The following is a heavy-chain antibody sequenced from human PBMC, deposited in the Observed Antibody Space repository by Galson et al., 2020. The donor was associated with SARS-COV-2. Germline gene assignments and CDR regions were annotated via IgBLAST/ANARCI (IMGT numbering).Heavy chain of an antibody. CDR3: ARDVSGGASDI. Sequence: QLGESLKISCAASGSTFTNYAIHWVRQAPGKGLEWVAVISHDGRIEVYADSVKGRFTISRDNSENMLFLQMDSLRADDTAVYYCARDVSGGASDIWGQGTMVTVSS. CDR2: ISHDGRIE. CDR1: GSTFTNYA. D-gene: IGHD1-26*01. V-gene: IGHV3-30*04. J-gene: IGHJ3*02.